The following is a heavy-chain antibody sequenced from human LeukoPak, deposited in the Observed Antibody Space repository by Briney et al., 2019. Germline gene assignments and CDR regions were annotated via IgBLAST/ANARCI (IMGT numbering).Heavy chain of an antibody. D-gene: IGHD6-13*01. V-gene: IGHV1-18*01. CDR1: GYTFSSHG. J-gene: IGHJ4*02. CDR3: AREGTAGRYYFDY. Sequence: ASVKVSCKASGYTFSSHGITWVRQAPGQGLEWMGWISANNGNTNYAQKLQGRVTVTTDTSTSIASMELRSLRSDDTAVYYCAREGTAGRYYFDYWGQGTLVTVSS. CDR2: ISANNGNT.